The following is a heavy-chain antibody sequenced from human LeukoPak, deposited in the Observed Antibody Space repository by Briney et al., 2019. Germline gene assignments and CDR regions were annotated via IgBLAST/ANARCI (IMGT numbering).Heavy chain of an antibody. J-gene: IGHJ5*02. CDR3: AKNSGSGWYGWLNP. CDR1: GSTFSSDG. D-gene: IGHD6-19*01. V-gene: IGHV3-30*18. Sequence: PGGSLRLSCAASGSTFSSDGMHWVRQAPGKGLEGVAVISSNGSTKYYGDAVRGRFTISRDNSKNTVYLQMNSLRVEDTAVYYCAKNSGSGWYGWLNPWGQGTLVIVTS. CDR2: ISSNGSTK.